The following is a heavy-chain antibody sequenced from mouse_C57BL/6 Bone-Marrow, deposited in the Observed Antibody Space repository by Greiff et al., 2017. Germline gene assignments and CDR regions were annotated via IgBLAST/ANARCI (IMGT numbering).Heavy chain of an antibody. CDR3: ASRYYYGSSYYY. CDR2: IYPRSGNT. Sequence: QVQLKESGAELARPGASVKLSCKASGYTFTSYGISWVKQRTGQGLEWIGEIYPRSGNTYYNEKFKGKATLTADKSSSTAYMELRSLTSEDSAVYFCASRYYYGSSYYYWGQGTTLTVSS. J-gene: IGHJ2*01. CDR1: GYTFTSYG. V-gene: IGHV1-81*01. D-gene: IGHD1-1*01.